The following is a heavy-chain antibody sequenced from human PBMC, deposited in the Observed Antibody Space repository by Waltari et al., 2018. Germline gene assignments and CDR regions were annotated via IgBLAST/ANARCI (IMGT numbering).Heavy chain of an antibody. D-gene: IGHD1-26*01. V-gene: IGHV4-38-2*01. CDR2: IYHSGST. Sequence: QVQLQESGPGLVKPSETLSLTCAVSGYSISSGYYWGWIRPPPGKGLEWIGSIYHSGSTYYNPSLKSRVTISVDTSKNQFSLKLSSVTAADTAVYYCATRKEVGATPNWFDPWGQGTLVTVSS. CDR3: ATRKEVGATPNWFDP. CDR1: GYSISSGYY. J-gene: IGHJ5*02.